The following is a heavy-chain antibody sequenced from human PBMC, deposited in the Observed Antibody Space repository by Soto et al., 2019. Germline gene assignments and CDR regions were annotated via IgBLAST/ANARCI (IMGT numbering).Heavy chain of an antibody. CDR1: GGSISSGTSY. J-gene: IGHJ4*02. D-gene: IGHD3-3*01. Sequence: QVQLQESGPGLVKPSQTLSLTCTVSGGSISSGTSYWSWIRQRPGTGLEWIGYIFYSGIFYYTPSLRGRVMILADTSKNQFTLRMSSVTAADTAVYYCARAPEPPSIFGVAIPYFFDSWGQGTMVTVSS. CDR2: IFYSGIF. V-gene: IGHV4-31*03. CDR3: ARAPEPPSIFGVAIPYFFDS.